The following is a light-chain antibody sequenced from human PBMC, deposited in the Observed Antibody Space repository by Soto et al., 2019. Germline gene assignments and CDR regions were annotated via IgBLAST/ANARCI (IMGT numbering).Light chain of an antibody. CDR2: GAS. CDR3: QQYGSSPPLT. J-gene: IGKJ4*01. V-gene: IGKV3-20*01. Sequence: TQSPSTLSASVGDRVTITCRASQSISSWLAWYQQKPGQAPRLLIYGASSRATGIPDRFSGSGSGTDFTLTISRLEPEDFAVYYCQQYGSSPPLTFGGGTKVEIK. CDR1: QSISSW.